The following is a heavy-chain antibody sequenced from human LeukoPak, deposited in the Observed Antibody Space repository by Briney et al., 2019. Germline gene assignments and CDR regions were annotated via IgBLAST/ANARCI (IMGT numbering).Heavy chain of an antibody. Sequence: GRSLRLSCAASGFTFSSYGMHWVRQAPGKGLEWVAVISYDGSNKYYADSVKGRFTISRDNSKNTLYLQMNSLRAEDTAVYYCAKKTTVTTLYYYYYYYMDVWGKGTTVTVSS. CDR3: AKKTTVTTLYYYYYYYMDV. J-gene: IGHJ6*03. CDR1: GFTFSSYG. D-gene: IGHD4-17*01. CDR2: ISYDGSNK. V-gene: IGHV3-30*18.